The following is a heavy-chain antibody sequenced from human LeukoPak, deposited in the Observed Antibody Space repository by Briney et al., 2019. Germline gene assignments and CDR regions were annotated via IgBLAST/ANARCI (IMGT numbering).Heavy chain of an antibody. CDR1: GGSFSGYY. J-gene: IGHJ4*02. CDR2: INHSGST. D-gene: IGHD1-1*01. CDR3: ARARGTH. V-gene: IGHV4-34*01. Sequence: SETLSLTCAVYGGSFSGYYWSWIRQPPGKGLEWIGEINHSGSTNYNPSLKSRVTISVDTSKNQFSLKLSSVTGADTAVYYCARARGTHWGQGTLVTVSS.